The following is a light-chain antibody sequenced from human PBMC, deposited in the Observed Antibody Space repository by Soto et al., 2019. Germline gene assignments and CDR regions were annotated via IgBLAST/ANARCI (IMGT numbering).Light chain of an antibody. CDR2: DVS. CDR1: SSDVGGYNY. J-gene: IGLJ1*01. V-gene: IGLV2-11*01. Sequence: QSVLTQPRSVSGSPGQSVTISCTGTSSDVGGYNYVSWYQQHPGKAPKLMIYDVSKRPSGVPDRFSGSKSGNTASLTIPGLQAEDEADYYCCSNAGSYTYVFGTGTKVTVL. CDR3: CSNAGSYTYV.